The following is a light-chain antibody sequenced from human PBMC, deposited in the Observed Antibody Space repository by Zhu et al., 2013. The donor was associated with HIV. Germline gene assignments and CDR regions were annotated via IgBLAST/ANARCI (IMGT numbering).Light chain of an antibody. CDR1: QSIASEH. Sequence: IVLTQSPDTLSLSPGDRATLSCKTSQSIASEHLAWYQQRPGQPPRLLIFGASTRATGVPDRFSGRGSGTDFTLTVSRLEPEDFAVYYCQQYGSSPPWTFGQGTKVEIK. CDR3: QQYGSSPPWT. J-gene: IGKJ1*01. V-gene: IGKV3-20*01. CDR2: GAS.